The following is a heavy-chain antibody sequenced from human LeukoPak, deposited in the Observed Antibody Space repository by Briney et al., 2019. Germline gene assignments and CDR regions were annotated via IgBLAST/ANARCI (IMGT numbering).Heavy chain of an antibody. D-gene: IGHD7-27*01. J-gene: IGHJ4*02. V-gene: IGHV1-46*01. CDR2: INPSGTNT. Sequence: EASVKVSCKASGYTFTSYYMHWVRLAPGQGLEWMGLINPSGTNTNYAQKFLGRPTMTRDTSTSTVYMELSSLRSVDTAVYYCARELSGGYFDYWGQGTLVTVSS. CDR3: ARELSGGYFDY. CDR1: GYTFTSYY.